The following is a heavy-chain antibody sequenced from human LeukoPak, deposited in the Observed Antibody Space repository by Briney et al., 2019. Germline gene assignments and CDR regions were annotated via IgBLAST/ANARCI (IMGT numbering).Heavy chain of an antibody. CDR1: GYTFTSYG. CDR2: IGAYNSNT. D-gene: IGHD3-3*01. CDR3: ARDRSTIFGVVNSDY. J-gene: IGHJ4*02. Sequence: ASVKASCKSSGYTFTSYGISWVPQAPGQGVEWVWWIGAYNSNTNYPQKLQGRVTMTKDTSTSTAYMELRSLRSDDTAVYYCARDRSTIFGVVNSDYWGQGTLVTVSS. V-gene: IGHV1-18*01.